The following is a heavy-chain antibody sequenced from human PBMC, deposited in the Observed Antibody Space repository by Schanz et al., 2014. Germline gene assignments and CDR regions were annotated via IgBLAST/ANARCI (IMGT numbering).Heavy chain of an antibody. CDR3: AKDRGGDYEVSYYYGMDV. D-gene: IGHD4-17*01. Sequence: EQLLESGGALVQPGGSLRLSCAASGFTFSNYGMHWVRQAPGKGLEWVAVISYDGSDKFYADSVKGRFTISRDNSNNTLSLQMNSLRNEDTAVYYCAKDRGGDYEVSYYYGMDVWGQGTTVTVSS. CDR2: ISYDGSDK. J-gene: IGHJ6*02. CDR1: GFTFSNYG. V-gene: IGHV3-30*18.